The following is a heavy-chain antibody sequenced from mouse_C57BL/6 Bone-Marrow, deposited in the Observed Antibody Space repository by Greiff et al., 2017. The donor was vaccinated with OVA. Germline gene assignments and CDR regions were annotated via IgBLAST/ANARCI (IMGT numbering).Heavy chain of an antibody. J-gene: IGHJ1*03. Sequence: QVQLQQPGAELVMPGASVKLSCKASGYTFTSYWMHWVKQRPGQGLEWIGEIDPSDSYTNYNQKFKGKSTLTVDKSSSTAYMQLSSLTSEDSAVYYCARYWYFDVWGTGTTVTVSP. CDR2: IDPSDSYT. CDR3: ARYWYFDV. V-gene: IGHV1-69*01. CDR1: GYTFTSYW.